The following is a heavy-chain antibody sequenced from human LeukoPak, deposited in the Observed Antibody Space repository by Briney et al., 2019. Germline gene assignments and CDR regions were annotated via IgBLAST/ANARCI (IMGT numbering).Heavy chain of an antibody. CDR1: SYSISSGYY. J-gene: IGHJ6*03. Sequence: SETRSPTCTVSSYSISSGYYWGWIRQPPGKGLEWIGSIYHSGSTYYNPSLKSRVTISVDTSKNQFSLKLSSVTAADTAVYYCARGGECSSTSCYPYYYYYYMDVWGKGTTVTVS. CDR2: IYHSGST. D-gene: IGHD2-2*01. V-gene: IGHV4-38-2*02. CDR3: ARGGECSSTSCYPYYYYYYMDV.